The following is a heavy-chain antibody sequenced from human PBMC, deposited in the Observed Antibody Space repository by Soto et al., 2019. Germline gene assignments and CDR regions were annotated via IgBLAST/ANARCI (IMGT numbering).Heavy chain of an antibody. CDR2: ISSSSSTI. CDR3: ARHPERIAQIGWLDP. CDR1: GFTFSSYS. V-gene: IGHV3-48*01. Sequence: PGGSLRLSCAASGFTFSSYSVNWVRQAPGKGLEWVSYISSSSSTIYYADSVKGRFTISRDNAKNSLYLRMNSLRAEDTAVYYCARHPERIAQIGWLDPWGQGT. J-gene: IGHJ5*02. D-gene: IGHD6-13*01.